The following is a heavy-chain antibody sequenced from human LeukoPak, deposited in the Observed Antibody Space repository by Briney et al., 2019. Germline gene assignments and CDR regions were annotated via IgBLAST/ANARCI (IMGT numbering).Heavy chain of an antibody. J-gene: IGHJ4*02. Sequence: ASVKVSCKASGYTFTNHYMHWVRQAPEQGLEWMGIINPSGGSTSYAQKSQGRVTMTRDTSTSTVYMELSSLRSEDTAMYCFGRKGPYCNRYRWYWGFDYWGQGTLVTVSS. CDR1: GYTFTNHY. CDR2: INPSGGST. V-gene: IGHV1-46*01. D-gene: IGHD2/OR15-2a*01. CDR3: GRKGPYCNRYRWYWGFDY.